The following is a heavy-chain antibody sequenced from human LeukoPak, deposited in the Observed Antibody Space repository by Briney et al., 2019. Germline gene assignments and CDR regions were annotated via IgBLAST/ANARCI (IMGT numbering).Heavy chain of an antibody. J-gene: IGHJ6*03. Sequence: GGSLRPSCAASGFTFDEYAMNWVRQAPGKGLEWVSYISSSGSTIYYADSVKGRFTISRDNAKNSLYLQMNSLRAEDTAVYYCAELGITMIGGVWGKGTTVTISS. CDR2: ISSSGSTI. V-gene: IGHV3-48*03. CDR3: AELGITMIGGV. D-gene: IGHD3-10*02. CDR1: GFTFDEYA.